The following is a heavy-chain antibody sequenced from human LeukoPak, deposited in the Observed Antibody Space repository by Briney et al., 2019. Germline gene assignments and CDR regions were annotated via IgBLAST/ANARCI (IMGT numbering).Heavy chain of an antibody. CDR2: ISGSGGST. Sequence: PGGSLRLSCAASGFTFSSYAMSWVRQAPGKGLEWVSAISGSGGSTYYADSVKGRFTISRDNAKNSLYLQMNSLRAEDTALYHCARVGDDSSGYYSTFDYWGQGTLVTVSS. V-gene: IGHV3-23*01. CDR3: ARVGDDSSGYYSTFDY. CDR1: GFTFSSYA. J-gene: IGHJ4*02. D-gene: IGHD3-22*01.